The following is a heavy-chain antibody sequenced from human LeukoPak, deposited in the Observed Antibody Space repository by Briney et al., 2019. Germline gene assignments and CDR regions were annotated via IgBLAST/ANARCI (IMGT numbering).Heavy chain of an antibody. D-gene: IGHD6-13*01. CDR2: IRYDELNK. Sequence: GGSLRLSCAASGFTFSSYGMHWVRQAPGKGLEWVTFIRYDELNKYYTDSVRGRFTISRDNSKNTVYLQMNSLKPEDTAVYYCAKDRDWASGAGTDFDYWGQGTLVTVSS. J-gene: IGHJ4*02. V-gene: IGHV3-30*02. CDR3: AKDRDWASGAGTDFDY. CDR1: GFTFSSYG.